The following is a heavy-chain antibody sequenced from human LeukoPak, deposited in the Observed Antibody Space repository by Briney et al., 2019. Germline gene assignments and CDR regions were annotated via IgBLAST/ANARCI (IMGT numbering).Heavy chain of an antibody. CDR3: ARNAGYYDSSGTPLDY. V-gene: IGHV3-30-3*01. J-gene: IGHJ4*02. D-gene: IGHD3-22*01. CDR2: ISYDGSNK. Sequence: GGSLRLSCAASGFALSSHWMTWVRQAPGKGLEWVAVISYDGSNKYYADSVKGRFTISRDNSKNTLYLQMNSLRAEDTAVYYCARNAGYYDSSGTPLDYWGQGTLVTVSS. CDR1: GFALSSHW.